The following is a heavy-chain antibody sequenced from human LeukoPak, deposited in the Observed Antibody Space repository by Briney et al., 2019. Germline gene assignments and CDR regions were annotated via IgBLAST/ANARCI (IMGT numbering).Heavy chain of an antibody. J-gene: IGHJ4*02. CDR1: GFTLSSYW. CDR2: INSDGSST. D-gene: IGHD6-13*01. V-gene: IGHV3-74*01. Sequence: GGSLRLSCAASGFTLSSYWMHWVRQAPGRGLVWVSRINSDGSSTNYADSVKGRFTISGDNAKNTLYLQMNSLRAGDTAVYYCARVVVSSSWSVDYWGQGTLVTVSS. CDR3: ARVVVSSSWSVDY.